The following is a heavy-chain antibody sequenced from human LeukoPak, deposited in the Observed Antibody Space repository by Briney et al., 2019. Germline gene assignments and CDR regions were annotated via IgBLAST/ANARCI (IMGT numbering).Heavy chain of an antibody. J-gene: IGHJ5*02. D-gene: IGHD6-13*01. CDR2: ISAYNGNT. V-gene: IGHV1-18*01. CDR3: ASRAAAGDNWFDP. Sequence: EASVKVSCKASGYSFIDKYMHWVRQAPGQGLEWMGWISAYNGNTNYAQKLQGRVTMTTDTSTSTAYMELRSLRSDDTAVYYCASRAAAGDNWFDPWGQGTLVTVSS. CDR1: GYSFIDKY.